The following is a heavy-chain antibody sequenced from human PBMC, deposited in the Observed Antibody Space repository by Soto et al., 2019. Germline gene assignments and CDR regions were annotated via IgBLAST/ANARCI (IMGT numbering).Heavy chain of an antibody. CDR3: ARQEGYYSSPAAGLFDD. CDR1: GYSFTSYW. Sequence: EVQLVQSGAEVKKPGESLKISCKGSGYSFTSYWIGWVRPMPGKGLEWMGIIYPGDSDTRYSPSFQGQVTISADKSISTADLQWSSLKASDTSMYYCARQEGYYSSPAAGLFDDGGQGALVTVSS. D-gene: IGHD3-10*01. J-gene: IGHJ4*02. V-gene: IGHV5-51*01. CDR2: IYPGDSDT.